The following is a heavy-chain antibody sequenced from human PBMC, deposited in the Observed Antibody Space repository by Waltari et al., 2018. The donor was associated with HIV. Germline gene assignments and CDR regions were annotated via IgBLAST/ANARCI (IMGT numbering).Heavy chain of an antibody. CDR2: ISSASAYT. CDR1: GFSFRAYS. V-gene: IGHV3-21*01. J-gene: IGHJ4*02. Sequence: ELVESGGGLVKPGGSLRLSCAASGFSFRAYSMNWVRQAPGKGLEWVASISSASAYTYYADSVKGRFTISRDNARNSLYLQMNSLRAEDTAVYYCARDPSMIVVVAGRDFDYWGQGTLVTVSS. D-gene: IGHD3-22*01. CDR3: ARDPSMIVVVAGRDFDY.